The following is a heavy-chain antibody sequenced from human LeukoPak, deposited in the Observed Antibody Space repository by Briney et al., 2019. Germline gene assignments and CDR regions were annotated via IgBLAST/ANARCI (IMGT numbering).Heavy chain of an antibody. CDR2: IHDSGST. V-gene: IGHV4-59*11. CDR1: GGPISGHF. Sequence: TPSETLSLTCTVPGGPISGHFWSSIPPPPPKGPELTGHIHDSGSTFYKPSLKSRVTISLDSSRNQFSLRLTSVTAADTAVYYCARFSSECSDDSCYLDYWGQGTLVTVSS. D-gene: IGHD3-22*01. J-gene: IGHJ4*02. CDR3: ARFSSECSDDSCYLDY.